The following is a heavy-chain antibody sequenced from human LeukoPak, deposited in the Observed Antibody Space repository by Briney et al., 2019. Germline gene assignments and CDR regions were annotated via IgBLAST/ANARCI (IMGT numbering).Heavy chain of an antibody. CDR3: ARASDTSGYYPEY. CDR2: ISFDGNNK. CDR1: GFTFSSYG. V-gene: IGHV3-30*19. J-gene: IGHJ4*02. Sequence: PGGSLRLSCVASGFTFSSYGMHWVRQAPGKGLEWVAAISFDGNNKYYADSVKGRFTVSRDNSRNTVYLQMNSLKGDDTAVYYCARASDTSGYYPEYWGQGTLVTVSS. D-gene: IGHD3-3*01.